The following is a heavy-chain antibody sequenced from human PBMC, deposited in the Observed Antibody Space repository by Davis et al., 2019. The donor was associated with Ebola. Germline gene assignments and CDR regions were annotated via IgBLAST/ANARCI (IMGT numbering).Heavy chain of an antibody. CDR2: INPNSGGT. Sequence: AASVKVSCKASGYTFTSYDMHWVRQAPGQGLEWMGWINPNSGGTNYAQKFQGRVTMTRDTSISTAYMELSRLRSDDTAVYYCARGVEEDIVVLVAAYNWFDPWGQGTLVTVSS. CDR3: ARGVEEDIVVLVAAYNWFDP. CDR1: GYTFTSYD. D-gene: IGHD2-15*01. V-gene: IGHV1-2*02. J-gene: IGHJ5*02.